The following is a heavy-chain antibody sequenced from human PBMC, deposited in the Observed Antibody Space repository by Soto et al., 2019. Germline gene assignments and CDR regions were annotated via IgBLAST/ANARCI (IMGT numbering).Heavy chain of an antibody. CDR1: GGSLSSSY. CDR2: ISHSGST. Sequence: SXTLSLTCSVSGGSLSSSYWSWVRLPPGKGLEWIGYISHSGSTNYNPSLKGRVTISVDKSITTAYLQWSSLKASDTAMYYCARGFFRPPSTPNFDYWGLGTLVTVSS. D-gene: IGHD3-3*01. CDR3: ARGFFRPPSTPNFDY. V-gene: IGHV4-59*12. J-gene: IGHJ4*02.